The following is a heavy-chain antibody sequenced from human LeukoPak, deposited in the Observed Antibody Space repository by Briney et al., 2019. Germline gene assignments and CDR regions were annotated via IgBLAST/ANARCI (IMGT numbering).Heavy chain of an antibody. Sequence: SETLSLTCTVSGCSISSGGYYWVWIGQHPGKGLEGIVYIYYSESTYYNPSLQSRVTVSVDTSKNQSSVKLRSVTAAGTAVYYCASHQGYWGQGTLVTVSS. CDR2: IYYSEST. CDR1: GCSISSGGYY. J-gene: IGHJ4*02. V-gene: IGHV4-31*03. CDR3: ASHQGY.